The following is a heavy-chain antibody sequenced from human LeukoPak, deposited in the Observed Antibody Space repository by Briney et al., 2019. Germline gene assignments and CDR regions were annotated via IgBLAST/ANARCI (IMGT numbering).Heavy chain of an antibody. CDR3: AAAAAGHDY. V-gene: IGHV1-46*01. J-gene: IGHJ4*02. Sequence: GASVKVSCKASGYTFTSYYMHWVRQAPGQGLEWMGIINPSGGSTSYAQKFQGRVTMTRNTSISTAYMELSSLRSEDTAVYYCAAAAAGHDYWGQGTLVTVSS. D-gene: IGHD6-13*01. CDR1: GYTFTSYY. CDR2: INPSGGST.